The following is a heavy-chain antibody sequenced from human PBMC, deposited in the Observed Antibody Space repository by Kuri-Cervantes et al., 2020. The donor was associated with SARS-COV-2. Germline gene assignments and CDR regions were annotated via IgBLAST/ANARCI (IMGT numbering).Heavy chain of an antibody. Sequence: GSLRLSCTVSGGSISSYYWSWIRQPPGKGLEWIGYIYYSGSTNYNPSPKSRVTISVDTSKNQFSLKLSSVTAADTAVYYCAHIVPKTMEFDYWGQGTLVTVSS. CDR2: IYYSGST. J-gene: IGHJ4*02. CDR3: AHIVPKTMEFDY. CDR1: GGSISSYY. V-gene: IGHV4-59*01. D-gene: IGHD3-10*01.